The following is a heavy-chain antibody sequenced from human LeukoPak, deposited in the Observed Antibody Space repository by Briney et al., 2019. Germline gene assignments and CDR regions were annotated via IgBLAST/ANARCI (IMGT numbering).Heavy chain of an antibody. V-gene: IGHV3-7*01. Sequence: GGSLRLSCAASGFTFRNHWMGWVRQAPGKGLECVANTKPDGTAEYYADSVRGRFTTSRDNANNFLYLQMNSLRGEDTAVYYCARDGGLHTNFDYWGQGTLVTVSS. CDR1: GFTFRNHW. CDR2: TKPDGTAE. J-gene: IGHJ4*02. D-gene: IGHD2-15*01. CDR3: ARDGGLHTNFDY.